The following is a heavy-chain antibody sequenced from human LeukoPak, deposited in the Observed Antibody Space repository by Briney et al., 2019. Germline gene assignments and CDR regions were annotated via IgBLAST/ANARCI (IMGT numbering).Heavy chain of an antibody. J-gene: IGHJ4*02. V-gene: IGHV3-74*01. CDR1: GFTFSSYW. Sequence: GSLRLSCAASGFTFSSYWMHWVRQAPGKGLVWVSRINTDGSSTSYADSVKGRFTISRDNAKNTLYLQMNSLRAEDTAVYYCARVKVGATEIDYWGQGTLVTVTS. CDR2: INTDGSST. CDR3: ARVKVGATEIDY. D-gene: IGHD1-26*01.